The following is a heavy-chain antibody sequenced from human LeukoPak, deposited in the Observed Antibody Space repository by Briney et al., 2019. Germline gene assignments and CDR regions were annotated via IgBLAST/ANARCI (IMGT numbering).Heavy chain of an antibody. CDR1: GFTFSSYA. J-gene: IGHJ5*02. Sequence: GGSLRLSCAASGFTFSSYAMSWVRQAPGKGLEWVSAISGSGGSTYYADSVKGRFTISRDNSKNTLYLQMNSLRAEDTAVYYCAINPEGYYDSFPWGQGTLVTVSS. CDR2: ISGSGGST. V-gene: IGHV3-23*01. CDR3: AINPEGYYDSFP. D-gene: IGHD3-22*01.